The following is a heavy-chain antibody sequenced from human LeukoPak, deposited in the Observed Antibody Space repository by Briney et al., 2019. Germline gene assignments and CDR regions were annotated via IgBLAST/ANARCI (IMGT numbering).Heavy chain of an antibody. J-gene: IGHJ3*02. Sequence: ASVKVSCKASGYTFTNYAMHWVRQAPGQRLEWMGWINAGNGDTKYSQKFQGRVTITRDTSATTAYMELSSLRSEDTAVYYCARELGPYDAFDIWGQGTMVTVSS. CDR3: ARELGPYDAFDI. V-gene: IGHV1-3*01. CDR1: GYTFTNYA. D-gene: IGHD7-27*01. CDR2: INAGNGDT.